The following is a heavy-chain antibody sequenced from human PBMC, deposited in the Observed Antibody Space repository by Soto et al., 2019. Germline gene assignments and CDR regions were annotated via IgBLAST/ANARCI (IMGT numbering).Heavy chain of an antibody. D-gene: IGHD3-10*01. V-gene: IGHV1-18*04. Sequence: GASVKVSCKASGYNFTNYHIHWVRQAPGQGLEWMGWISSYTGNTYYQHTANTEYARKFQGRVSLTTDTFTTTAYMELRGLSSEDTAVYYCARGALGVCGLSYHGMDVWDPGTTVTVSS. CDR2: ISSYTGNTYYQHTANT. CDR1: GYNFTNYH. J-gene: IGHJ6*02. CDR3: ARGALGVCGLSYHGMDV.